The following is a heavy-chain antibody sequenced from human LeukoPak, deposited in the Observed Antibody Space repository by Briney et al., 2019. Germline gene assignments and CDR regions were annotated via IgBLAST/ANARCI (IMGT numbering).Heavy chain of an antibody. Sequence: PSETLSLTCTVSGGSISSSSYYRGWIRQPPGKGLEWIGSIYYSGSTYYNPSLKSRVTISVDTSKNQFSLKLSSVTAADTAVYYCARADYYYYYYMDVWGKGTTVTISS. CDR3: ARADYYYYYYMDV. J-gene: IGHJ6*03. CDR2: IYYSGST. CDR1: GGSISSSSYY. V-gene: IGHV4-39*07.